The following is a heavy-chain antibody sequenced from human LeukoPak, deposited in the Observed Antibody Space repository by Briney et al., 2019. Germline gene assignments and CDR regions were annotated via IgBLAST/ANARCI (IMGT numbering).Heavy chain of an antibody. CDR3: ARVKQQLVYYYYYYMDV. V-gene: IGHV1-8*01. J-gene: IGHJ6*03. D-gene: IGHD6-13*01. CDR2: MNPNSGNT. CDR1: GYTFTSYD. Sequence: ASVKVSCKASGYTFTSYDINWVRQATGQGLEWMGWMNPNSGNTGYAQKFQGRVTMTRNTSISTAYMELSSLRSEDTAVYYCARVKQQLVYYYYYYMDVWGKGTTVTISS.